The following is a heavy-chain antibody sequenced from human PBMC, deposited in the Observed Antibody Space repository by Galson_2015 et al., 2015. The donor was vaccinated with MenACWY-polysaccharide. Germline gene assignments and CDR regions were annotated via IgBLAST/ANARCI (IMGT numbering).Heavy chain of an antibody. CDR2: IWNDGNNK. J-gene: IGHJ5*02. V-gene: IGHV3-33*01. Sequence: SLRLSCAASGFTFSDYGMHWVRQAPGKGLEWVALIWNDGNNKGYVDSVKGRFTISRDNSKNTLYLEMNSLRVEDTAVYYCARGVQLERKGRGDWFDPWGQGTLVTVSS. CDR3: ARGVQLERKGRGDWFDP. CDR1: GFTFSDYG. D-gene: IGHD1-1*01.